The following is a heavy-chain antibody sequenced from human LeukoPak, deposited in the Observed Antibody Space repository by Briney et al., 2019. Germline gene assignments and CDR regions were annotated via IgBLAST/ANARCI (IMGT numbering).Heavy chain of an antibody. D-gene: IGHD5-24*01. CDR2: IYYSGST. CDR1: GGSISSSNYY. Sequence: SQTLSLTCTVSGGSISSSNYYWSWIRQHPGKGLEWIGYIYYSGSTYYRPSLKSRVTISVDTSKNQFSLKLSSVTAADTAVYYCARARRDGYNYFDYWGQGTLVTVSS. J-gene: IGHJ4*02. CDR3: ARARRDGYNYFDY. V-gene: IGHV4-31*03.